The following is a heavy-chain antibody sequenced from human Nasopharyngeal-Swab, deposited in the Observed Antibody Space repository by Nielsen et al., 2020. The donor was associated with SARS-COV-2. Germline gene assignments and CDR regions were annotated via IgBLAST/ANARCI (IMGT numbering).Heavy chain of an antibody. CDR1: GYTLTNYG. J-gene: IGHJ5*01. CDR3: ARAPSGSLQWFDP. CDR2: ISGYNGNT. V-gene: IGHV1-18*01. Sequence: ALVKVSCKASGYTLTNYGVTWVRQAPGQGLEWMGWISGYNGNTKFAQKLQGRATMTTDTATSTAYMELRSLRSDDTAVYYCARAPSGSLQWFDPWGQGTLVTVSS. D-gene: IGHD1-26*01.